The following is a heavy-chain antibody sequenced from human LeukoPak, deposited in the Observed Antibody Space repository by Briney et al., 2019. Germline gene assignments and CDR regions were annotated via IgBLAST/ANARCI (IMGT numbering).Heavy chain of an antibody. CDR2: ISYDGSNT. J-gene: IGHJ4*02. Sequence: GGSLRLSCAASGFTFSSYSMNWVRQAPGKGLEWVAVISYDGSNTYYADSVKGRFTISRDKPKNTLYLQMNSLRVEDTAVYYCARVRVEMATSIAFDYWGQGTLVTVSS. CDR1: GFTFSSYS. D-gene: IGHD5-24*01. CDR3: ARVRVEMATSIAFDY. V-gene: IGHV3-30*03.